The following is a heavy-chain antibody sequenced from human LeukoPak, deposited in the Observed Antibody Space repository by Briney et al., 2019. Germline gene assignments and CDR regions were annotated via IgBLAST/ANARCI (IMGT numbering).Heavy chain of an antibody. D-gene: IGHD3-10*01. CDR3: AKASPTWRSGIYYLDV. CDR1: GFTFSSYA. Sequence: GGSLRLSCVASGFTFSSYAMSWVRQAPGKGLEWVSAISSSGGSTYYADSVKGRFTISRDNSKNTLYLQMNSLRAEDSAVYYCAKASPTWRSGIYYLDVGGQGTTVTI. CDR2: ISSSGGST. J-gene: IGHJ6*02. V-gene: IGHV3-23*01.